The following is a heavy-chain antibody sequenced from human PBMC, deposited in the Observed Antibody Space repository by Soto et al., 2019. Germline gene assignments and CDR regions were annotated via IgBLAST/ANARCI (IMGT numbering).Heavy chain of an antibody. D-gene: IGHD3-10*01. CDR2: ISWNSGSI. Sequence: GGSLRLSCAASGFTFDDYAMHWVRQAPGKGLEWVSGISWNSGSIGYADSVKGRFTISRDNAKNSLYLQMNSLRAEDTALYYCAKEQNYYGSGSYSPGFFYYGMDVWGQGTTVTVSS. CDR3: AKEQNYYGSGSYSPGFFYYGMDV. V-gene: IGHV3-9*01. J-gene: IGHJ6*02. CDR1: GFTFDDYA.